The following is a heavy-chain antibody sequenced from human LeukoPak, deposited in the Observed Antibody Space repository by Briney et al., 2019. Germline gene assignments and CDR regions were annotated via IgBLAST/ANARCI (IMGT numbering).Heavy chain of an antibody. V-gene: IGHV4-4*07. CDR2: IYTSGST. CDR3: AREYSYGSEGADAFDI. D-gene: IGHD5-18*01. CDR1: GGSISSYY. J-gene: IGHJ3*02. Sequence: SETLSLTCTVSGGSISSYYWSWIRQPAGKGLEWIGRIYTSGSTNYNPSLKSRVTISVDTSKNQFSLKLSSVTAADTAVYYCAREYSYGSEGADAFDIWGQGTMVTVSS.